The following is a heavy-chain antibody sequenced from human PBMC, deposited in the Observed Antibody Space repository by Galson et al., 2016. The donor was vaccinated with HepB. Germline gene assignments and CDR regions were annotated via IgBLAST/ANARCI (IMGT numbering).Heavy chain of an antibody. CDR1: GYILTGYY. V-gene: IGHV1-2*02. CDR2: IDPRSGGT. J-gene: IGHJ4*02. CDR3: ARLRRIVTTGSWGSPSYFDY. Sequence: SVKVSCKASGYILTGYYVHWVRQAPGQGLEWMGWIDPRSGGTIYAENFQGRVTMTRDTSINTAYMELSRLRSADTAVYYCARLRRIVTTGSWGSPSYFDYWGQGTLVTVSS. D-gene: IGHD3-22*01.